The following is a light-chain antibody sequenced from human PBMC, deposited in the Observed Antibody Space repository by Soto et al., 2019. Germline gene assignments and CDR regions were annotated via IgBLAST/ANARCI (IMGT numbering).Light chain of an antibody. V-gene: IGLV1-44*01. J-gene: IGLJ3*02. CDR2: YNN. Sequence: QPVLTQPPSASGTPGQRVTISCSGSSSNIGSNTVNWYKQLPGTAPTLLIYYNNQRPSGVPDRFSGSKSGTSASLAISGLQSEDEAHYYCAAWDDSLYGWVFGGGTKVTVL. CDR3: AAWDDSLYGWV. CDR1: SSNIGSNT.